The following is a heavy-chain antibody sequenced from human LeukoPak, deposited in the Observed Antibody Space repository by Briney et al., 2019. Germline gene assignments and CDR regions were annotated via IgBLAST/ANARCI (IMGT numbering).Heavy chain of an antibody. V-gene: IGHV5-51*01. D-gene: IGHD1-26*01. CDR3: ARLGNYYYYGMDV. CDR1: GYSFTSYW. J-gene: IGHJ6*02. Sequence: GESLKVSCKGSGYSFTSYWIGWVRQMPGKGLEWMGIIYPGDSDTRYSPSFQGQVTISADKSISTAYLQWSSLKASDTAMYYCARLGNYYYYGMDVWGQGTTVTVSS. CDR2: IYPGDSDT.